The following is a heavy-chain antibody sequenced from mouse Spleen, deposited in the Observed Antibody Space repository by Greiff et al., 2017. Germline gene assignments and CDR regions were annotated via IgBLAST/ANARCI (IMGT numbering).Heavy chain of an antibody. CDR3: ARSVLRPQRGLAY. CDR2: IYPGGGYT. Sequence: VQLQQSGAELVRPGTSVKISCKASGYTFTNYWLGWVKQRPGHGLEWIGAIYPGGGYTNYNQKFKGKATLTVDKSSSTAYMQLSSLTSEDSAVYYCARSVLRPQRGLAYWGQGTLVTVSA. J-gene: IGHJ3*01. CDR1: GYTFTNYW. D-gene: IGHD1-2*01. V-gene: IGHV1-63*01.